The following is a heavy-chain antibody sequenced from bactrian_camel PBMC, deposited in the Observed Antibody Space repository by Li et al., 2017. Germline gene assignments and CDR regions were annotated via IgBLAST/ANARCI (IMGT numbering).Heavy chain of an antibody. CDR2: IRRSGGET. Sequence: HVQLVESGGGSVQAGGSLRLSCKVSGHSRGSNCVGWYRLPPGGAPAEREGIAAIRRSGGETWYADSVKGRFEVSQDKAKNTVYLQMISLKPEDTAVYSCVRDAYGGAWGFGYWGQGTQVTVS. CDR1: GHSRGSNC. J-gene: IGHJ6*01. D-gene: IGHD1*01. CDR3: VRDAYGGAWGFGY. V-gene: IGHV3S55*01.